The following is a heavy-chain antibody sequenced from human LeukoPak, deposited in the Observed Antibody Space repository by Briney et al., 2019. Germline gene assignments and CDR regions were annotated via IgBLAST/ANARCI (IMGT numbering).Heavy chain of an antibody. J-gene: IGHJ6*02. CDR3: AREIIVVVQPVSWGMDV. Sequence: GASVKVSCKASGYTFTGYYMHWVRQAPGQGLEWMGWINPNSGGTNYAQKFQGRVTMTRDTSISTAYMELSRLRSDDTAVYYCAREIIVVVQPVSWGMDVWGQGTTVTVSS. CDR1: GYTFTGYY. D-gene: IGHD2-2*01. CDR2: INPNSGGT. V-gene: IGHV1-2*02.